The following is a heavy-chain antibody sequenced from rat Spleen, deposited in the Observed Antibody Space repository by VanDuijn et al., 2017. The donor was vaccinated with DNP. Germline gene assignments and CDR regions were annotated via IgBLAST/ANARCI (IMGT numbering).Heavy chain of an antibody. CDR2: ITSSGGSI. J-gene: IGHJ1*01. Sequence: EVQLVESGGDLVQPGRSLKLSCVASGFTFSNYWMTWIRQVPGRGLEWVASITSSGGSIYYPDSVKGRFTISRDDAKNTLYLQMNSLRSEDTATYYCARRWEEDYFDSWRPGTMVTVSS. CDR1: GFTFSNYW. D-gene: IGHD5-1*01. V-gene: IGHV5-31*01. CDR3: ARRWEEDYFDS.